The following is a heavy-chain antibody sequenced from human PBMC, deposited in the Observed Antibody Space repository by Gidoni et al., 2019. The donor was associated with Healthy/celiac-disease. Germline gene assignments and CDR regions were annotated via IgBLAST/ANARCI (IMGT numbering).Heavy chain of an antibody. Sequence: EVQLVESGGVVVQPGGSLRLSCAASGFTFDDFAMHWVRQTPGKGLEWVSLSSWDGDSTYYADSVKGRFTISRDNSKNSLYLQMNSRRSEDTALYYCVKGVDSGSIYFFDYWGQGTLVTVSS. CDR1: GFTFDDFA. D-gene: IGHD1-26*01. CDR3: VKGVDSGSIYFFDY. CDR2: SSWDGDST. V-gene: IGHV3-43D*03. J-gene: IGHJ4*02.